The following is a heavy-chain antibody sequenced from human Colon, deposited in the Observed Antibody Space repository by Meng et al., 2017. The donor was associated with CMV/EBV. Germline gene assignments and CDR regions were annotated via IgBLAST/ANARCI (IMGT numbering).Heavy chain of an antibody. J-gene: IGHJ4*02. CDR1: GFTFSDYY. CDR3: ASQLPSTFDY. V-gene: IGHV3-11*01. CDR2: ISSSGSPI. Sequence: GESLKISCAASGFTFSDYYMSWIRQAPGKGLEWVSYISSSGSPIYYADSVKGRFTISRDNAKNSLYLQMNSLRAEDTAVYYCASQLPSTFDYWGQGTLVTVSS. D-gene: IGHD2-2*01.